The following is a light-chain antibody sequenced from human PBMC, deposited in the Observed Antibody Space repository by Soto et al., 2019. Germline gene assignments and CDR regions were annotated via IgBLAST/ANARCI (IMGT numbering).Light chain of an antibody. CDR1: TSVSSSY. CDR3: QQYDGSLGLT. Sequence: EIVLTQSPGTLSLSPGDGATLSCRTSTSVSSSYLAWYQQKPGQAPRLLIYGASSRATGIPDRFSGSGSGTDFTLTISRPEPEDFAVYYCQQYDGSLGLTFGGGTKVEIK. J-gene: IGKJ4*01. CDR2: GAS. V-gene: IGKV3-20*01.